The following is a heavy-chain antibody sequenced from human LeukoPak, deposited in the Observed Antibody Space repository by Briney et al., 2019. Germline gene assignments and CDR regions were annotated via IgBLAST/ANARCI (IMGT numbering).Heavy chain of an antibody. D-gene: IGHD3-3*01. J-gene: IGHJ6*02. Sequence: ASVKVSCKASGYTFTSYGIRWVRQAPGQGLAWMGWISAYNGNTNYAQKLQGRVTMTTDTSTSTAYMELRSLRSDDTAVYYCARDHPTIFGVVAYYYYGMDVWGQGTTVTVSS. CDR1: GYTFTSYG. V-gene: IGHV1-18*01. CDR3: ARDHPTIFGVVAYYYYGMDV. CDR2: ISAYNGNT.